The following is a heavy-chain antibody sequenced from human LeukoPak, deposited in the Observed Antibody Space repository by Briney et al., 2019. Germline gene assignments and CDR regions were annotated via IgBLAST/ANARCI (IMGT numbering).Heavy chain of an antibody. D-gene: IGHD5-24*01. Sequence: SQTLSLTCTVSGGSISSGSYYWSWIRQPAGKGLEWIGRIYTSGSTNYNPSLKSRVTISVDTSKNQFSLKLSSVTAADTAVYYCARDGLRDGYNWGQGTMVTVSS. CDR1: GGSISSGSYY. CDR2: IYTSGST. J-gene: IGHJ3*01. CDR3: ARDGLRDGYN. V-gene: IGHV4-61*02.